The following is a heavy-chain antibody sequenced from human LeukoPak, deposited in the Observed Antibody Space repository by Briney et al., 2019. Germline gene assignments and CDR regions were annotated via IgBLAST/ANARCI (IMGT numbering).Heavy chain of an antibody. Sequence: EPGGSLRLSCAASGFTFSSYGMHWVRQAPGKGLEWVSFISHDGSESFHTESVKGRFTISRDNFKNTVDLQVSGLKEEDTAVYYCARGWGQRGVGATLANWGQGTLVIVSS. D-gene: IGHD1-26*01. J-gene: IGHJ4*02. CDR1: GFTFSSYG. CDR3: ARGWGQRGVGATLAN. V-gene: IGHV3-30*19. CDR2: ISHDGSES.